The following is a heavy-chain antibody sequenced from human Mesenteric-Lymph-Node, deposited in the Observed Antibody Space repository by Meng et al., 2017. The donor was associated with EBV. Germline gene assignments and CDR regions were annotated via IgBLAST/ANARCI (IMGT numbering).Heavy chain of an antibody. J-gene: IGHJ4*02. Sequence: QLQHSGSGLVKPSPTLSLPCAVSGGSVSSGGSSWSWIRQPPGKGLEWIGYFYHFGSPNYNPSLKSRVTISVDRSKNQFSLNLTSMTAADTAVYYCARRGIAEGFDFWGQGTLVTVFS. CDR1: GGSVSSGGSS. CDR2: FYHFGSP. CDR3: ARRGIAEGFDF. V-gene: IGHV4-30-2*01.